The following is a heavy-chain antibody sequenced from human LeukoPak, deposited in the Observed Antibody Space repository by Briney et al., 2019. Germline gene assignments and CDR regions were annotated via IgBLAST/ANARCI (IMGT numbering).Heavy chain of an antibody. CDR3: ARRATNEYFDL. J-gene: IGHJ2*01. D-gene: IGHD1-1*01. V-gene: IGHV5-51*01. Sequence: ESLKISCEGSGYSFTNYWIGWVRQMPGKGLEWMGIIYPGDSDTRYNPSFRGQVTISADKSINTAYLQWSSLKASDTAIYYCARRATNEYFDLWGRGTLVTVSS. CDR2: IYPGDSDT. CDR1: GYSFTNYW.